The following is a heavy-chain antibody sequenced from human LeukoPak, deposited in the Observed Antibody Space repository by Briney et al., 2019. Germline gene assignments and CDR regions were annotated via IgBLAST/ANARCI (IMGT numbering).Heavy chain of an antibody. J-gene: IGHJ4*02. CDR3: AKDLSYSGSYWGIFDY. CDR2: ISGSGGST. CDR1: GFTFSSYA. V-gene: IGHV3-23*01. Sequence: GGSLRLSCAASGFTFSSYAMSWVRQAPGKGLEWVSAISGSGGSTYYADSVKGRFTISRDNSKNTLYLQMNSLRAEDTAVCYCAKDLSYSGSYWGIFDYWGQGTLVTVSS. D-gene: IGHD1-26*01.